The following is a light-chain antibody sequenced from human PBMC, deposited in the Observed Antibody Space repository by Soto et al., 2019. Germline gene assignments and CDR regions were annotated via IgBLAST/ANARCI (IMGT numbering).Light chain of an antibody. J-gene: IGLJ2*01. CDR1: TSDVGSYNY. Sequence: QSALTQPASVSGSPGQSITFSCTGNTSDVGSYNYVSWYQQHPGKAPKLMIYDVSNRPLGISNRFSGSKSGNTASLTISGLQAEDEADYYCSSYTRSSTLVFGGGTKVTVL. V-gene: IGLV2-14*03. CDR3: SSYTRSSTLV. CDR2: DVS.